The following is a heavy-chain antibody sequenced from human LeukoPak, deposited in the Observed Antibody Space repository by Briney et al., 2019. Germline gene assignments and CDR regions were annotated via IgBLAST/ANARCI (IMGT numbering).Heavy chain of an antibody. Sequence: PGRSLRLSCAASGFTFSSYAMHWVRQAPGKGLEWVAVISYDGSNKYYADSVKGRFTISRDNSKNTLYLQMNSLRAEDTAVYYCAREGVGCCGGSCYNWFDPWGQGTLVTVSS. CDR1: GFTFSSYA. CDR3: AREGVGCCGGSCYNWFDP. V-gene: IGHV3-30*04. J-gene: IGHJ5*02. D-gene: IGHD2-15*01. CDR2: ISYDGSNK.